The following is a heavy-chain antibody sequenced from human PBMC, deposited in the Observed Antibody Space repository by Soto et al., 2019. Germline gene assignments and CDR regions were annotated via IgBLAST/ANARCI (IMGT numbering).Heavy chain of an antibody. D-gene: IGHD3-10*01. CDR1: GGTFSKYS. V-gene: IGHV1-69*06. J-gene: IGHJ6*02. CDR3: ANPSYCNGTTFYSRHYYGMDV. Sequence: QVRLVQSGAEVKKPGSSVKVSCKVSGGTFSKYSLSWVRQTPGQGLEWMGGITPFVDTSNYAQRFLGRVTIIANKPPTTASLEVRGLSPDHAVLYFSANPSYCNGTTFYSRHYYGMDVWGQGTTVTVSS. CDR2: ITPFVDTS.